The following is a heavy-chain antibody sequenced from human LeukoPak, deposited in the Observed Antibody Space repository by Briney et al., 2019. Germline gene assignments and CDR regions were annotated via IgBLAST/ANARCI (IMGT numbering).Heavy chain of an antibody. D-gene: IGHD3-3*02. CDR3: ARGRFSVYYFDY. V-gene: IGHV4-34*01. CDR1: GGSFSDYY. CDR2: IIHSGAT. Sequence: SETLSLTCGASGGSFSDYYWSWIRQPPGKGLEWIGEIIHSGATSSSPSLKGRVTISMDPSKNQFSLRLSSVTAADTAVYYCARGRFSVYYFDYWGQGSLVPVSS. J-gene: IGHJ4*02.